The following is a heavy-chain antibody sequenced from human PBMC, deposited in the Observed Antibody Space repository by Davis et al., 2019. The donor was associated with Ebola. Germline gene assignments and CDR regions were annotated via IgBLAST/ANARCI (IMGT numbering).Heavy chain of an antibody. D-gene: IGHD3-3*01. J-gene: IGHJ4*02. V-gene: IGHV4-34*01. Sequence: PSETLSLTCAVYGGSFSGYYWSWIRQPPGKGLGWIGEINHSGSTNYNPSLKSRVTISVDTSKNQFSLKLSSVTAADTAVYYCAIGGYDFWSGYYTGLDYWGQGTLVTVSS. CDR3: AIGGYDFWSGYYTGLDY. CDR1: GGSFSGYY. CDR2: INHSGST.